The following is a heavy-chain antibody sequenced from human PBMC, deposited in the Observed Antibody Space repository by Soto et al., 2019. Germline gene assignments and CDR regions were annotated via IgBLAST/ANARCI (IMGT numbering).Heavy chain of an antibody. CDR2: IYPVDPDT. J-gene: IGHJ6*02. Sequence: PGESLKISGKGSGYGCTSYWIGWVRQMPGKGLEWMGIIYPVDPDTRYSPSFQGQVSISADKTISTSYLQWSSLKASDTAMYYSARLISSGWYHYYYGMDVWGQGTTVTVSS. CDR3: ARLISSGWYHYYYGMDV. CDR1: GYGCTSYW. D-gene: IGHD6-19*01. V-gene: IGHV5-51*01.